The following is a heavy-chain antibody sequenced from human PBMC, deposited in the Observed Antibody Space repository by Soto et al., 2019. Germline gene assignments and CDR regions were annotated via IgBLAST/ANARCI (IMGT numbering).Heavy chain of an antibody. CDR1: GFTFSNRD. V-gene: IGHV3-35*01. D-gene: IGHD1-26*01. Sequence: GGSLRLSCAASGFTFSNRDMNWVRQAPGKGLEWVSGVCWSGSRTHYADSVKGRFIISSDNSRNCLHQQINSLTHEDMAVYYCMRRTSEGATCGSDCLGYWGQGTLGTVSS. CDR3: MRRTSEGATCGSDCLGY. J-gene: IGHJ4*02. CDR2: VCWSGSRT.